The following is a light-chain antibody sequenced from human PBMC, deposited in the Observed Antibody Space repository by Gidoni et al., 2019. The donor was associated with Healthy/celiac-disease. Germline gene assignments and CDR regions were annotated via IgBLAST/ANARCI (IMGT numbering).Light chain of an antibody. Sequence: DIQMTQSPSTLSASVGDRVTITCRASQSISSWLAWYQQKPGKAPKLLIYDAASLESGVPSRFSGSGSGPDITLTISSLQPDDFATYYCQQYNSYWTWTFGQGTKVEIK. CDR1: QSISSW. CDR3: QQYNSYWTWT. V-gene: IGKV1-5*01. J-gene: IGKJ1*01. CDR2: DAA.